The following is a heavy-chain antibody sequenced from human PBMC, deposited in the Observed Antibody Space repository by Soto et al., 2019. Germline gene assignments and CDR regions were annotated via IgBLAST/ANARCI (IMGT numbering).Heavy chain of an antibody. CDR2: IVVGSGNT. D-gene: IGHD3-10*01. V-gene: IGHV1-58*01. CDR1: GFTFTSSA. Sequence: SVKVSCKASGFTFTSSAVQWVRQARGQRLEWIGWIVVGSGNTNYAQKFQERVTITRDMSTSTAYMELSSLRAEDTAVYYCVRPLPSGRNYGMDVWGQGTTVTVSS. CDR3: VRPLPSGRNYGMDV. J-gene: IGHJ6*02.